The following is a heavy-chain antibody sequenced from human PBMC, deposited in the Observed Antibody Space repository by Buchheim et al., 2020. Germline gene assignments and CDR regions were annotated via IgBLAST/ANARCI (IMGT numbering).Heavy chain of an antibody. Sequence: QVTLKESGPALVKPTQTLTLTCTFSGFSLSTSGMRVSWIRQPPGKALEWLGHSDWDDDKLYSTSLKTRLTISKDTSKHQVVLAMTNMDPVDTPTSYCERINYSESRGYDYWGQGTL. CDR3: ERINYSESRGYDY. CDR1: GFSLSTSGMR. V-gene: IGHV2-70*04. CDR2: SDWDDDK. D-gene: IGHD3-22*01. J-gene: IGHJ4*02.